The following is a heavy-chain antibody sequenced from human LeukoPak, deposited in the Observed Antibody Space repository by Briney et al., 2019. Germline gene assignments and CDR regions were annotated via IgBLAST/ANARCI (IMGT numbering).Heavy chain of an antibody. CDR1: GGSISSYY. CDR2: IYYSGST. J-gene: IGHJ5*02. CDR3: ARLGIAAAKSWFVP. D-gene: IGHD6-13*01. Sequence: PSETLSLTCTVSGGSISSYYWSWIRQPPGKGLEWIGYIYYSGSTNYNPSLKSRVTISVDTSKNQFSLKLSSVTAADTAVYYCARLGIAAAKSWFVPWGQGTLVTVSS. V-gene: IGHV4-59*08.